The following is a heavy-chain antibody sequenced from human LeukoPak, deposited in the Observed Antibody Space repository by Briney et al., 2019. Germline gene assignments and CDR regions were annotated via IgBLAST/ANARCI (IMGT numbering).Heavy chain of an antibody. Sequence: GASVKVSCKASGGTFSSYAISWVRQAPGQGLEWMGGIIPIFGTANYAQKFQGRVTITSDESTSTAYTELSSLRSEDTAVYYCARDLRIRDGYNWILGYWGQGTLVTVSS. J-gene: IGHJ4*02. CDR3: ARDLRIRDGYNWILGY. V-gene: IGHV1-69*13. D-gene: IGHD5-24*01. CDR2: IIPIFGTA. CDR1: GGTFSSYA.